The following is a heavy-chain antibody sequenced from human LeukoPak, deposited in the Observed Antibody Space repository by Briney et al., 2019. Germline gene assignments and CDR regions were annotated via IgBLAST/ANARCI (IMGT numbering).Heavy chain of an antibody. J-gene: IGHJ6*02. CDR1: GFTFSSYA. CDR2: ISYDGSNK. Sequence: GRSLRRSCAASGFTFSSYAMHWVRQAPGKGLEWVAVISYDGSNKYYADSVKGRFTISRDNSKNTLYLQMNSLRAEDTAVYYCARDLGELLDGMDVWGQGTTVTVSS. CDR3: ARDLGELLDGMDV. D-gene: IGHD1-26*01. V-gene: IGHV3-30-3*01.